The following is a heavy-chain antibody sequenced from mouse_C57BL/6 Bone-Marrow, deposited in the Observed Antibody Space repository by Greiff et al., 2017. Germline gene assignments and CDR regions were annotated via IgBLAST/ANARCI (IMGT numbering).Heavy chain of an antibody. J-gene: IGHJ4*01. V-gene: IGHV1-55*01. CDR1: GYTFTSYW. Sequence: QVQLQQPGAELVKPGASVKMSCKASGYTFTSYWLTWVKQRPGQGLEWIGDIYPGSGSTNYNEKFKSKATLTVDTSSSTAYMQRSSLTSEDSAVYYGARRGRDGYYDAMDYWGQGTSVTVSS. D-gene: IGHD2-3*01. CDR2: IYPGSGST. CDR3: ARRGRDGYYDAMDY.